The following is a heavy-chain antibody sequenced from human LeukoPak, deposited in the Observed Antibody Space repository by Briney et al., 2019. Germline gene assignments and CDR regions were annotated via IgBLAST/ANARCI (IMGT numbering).Heavy chain of an antibody. D-gene: IGHD2-15*01. J-gene: IGHJ4*02. CDR1: GYSFTSYN. CDR2: INPSGGST. Sequence: EASVKVSCKTSGYSFTSYNLHWVRQAPGQRLEWMGIINPSGGSTSYAQKFQGRVTMTRDMSTSTVYMELSSLRSEDTAVYYCARGSVVAATPFDYWGQGTLVTVSS. CDR3: ARGSVVAATPFDY. V-gene: IGHV1-46*01.